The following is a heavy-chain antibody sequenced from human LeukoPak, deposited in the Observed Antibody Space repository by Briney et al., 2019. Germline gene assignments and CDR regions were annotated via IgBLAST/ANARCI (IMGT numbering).Heavy chain of an antibody. CDR3: ARDHLPRTYYDFWSGSGKNWFDP. Sequence: ASVKVSCKASGYTFTNYGISWVRQAPGQGLEWMGWISAYNGNTNYAQKLQGRVTMTTDTSTSTAYMELRSLRSDDTAVYYCARDHLPRTYYDFWSGSGKNWFDPWGQGTLVTVSS. V-gene: IGHV1-18*01. D-gene: IGHD3-3*01. CDR1: GYTFTNYG. CDR2: ISAYNGNT. J-gene: IGHJ5*02.